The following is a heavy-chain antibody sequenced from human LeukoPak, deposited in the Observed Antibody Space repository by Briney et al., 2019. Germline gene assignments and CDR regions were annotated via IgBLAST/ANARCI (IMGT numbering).Heavy chain of an antibody. CDR1: GFIFSSYA. J-gene: IGHJ4*02. V-gene: IGHV3-23*01. Sequence: GGSLRLSCAASGFIFSSYAMSWVRQAPGKGPEWVSGISGSGGSTNYADSVKGRFTISRDNSKNTLFLQVNSLRAEDTAIYYCAKSGSTSWTRYYLDSWGQGTLVTVSS. CDR2: ISGSGGST. CDR3: AKSGSTSWTRYYLDS. D-gene: IGHD6-13*01.